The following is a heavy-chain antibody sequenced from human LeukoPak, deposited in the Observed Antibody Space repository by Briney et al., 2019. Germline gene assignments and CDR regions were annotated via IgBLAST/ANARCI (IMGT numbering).Heavy chain of an antibody. D-gene: IGHD3-3*01. V-gene: IGHV4-34*01. CDR2: INHSGST. J-gene: IGHJ6*03. CDR1: GGSFSGYY. Sequence: SETLSLTCAVYGGSFSGYYWSWIRQPPGKGLEWIGEINHSGSTNYNPSLKSRATISVDTSKNQFSLKLSSVTAADTAVYYCARGRRYDFWSGYYHYYYYMDVWGKGTTVTVSS. CDR3: ARGRRYDFWSGYYHYYYYMDV.